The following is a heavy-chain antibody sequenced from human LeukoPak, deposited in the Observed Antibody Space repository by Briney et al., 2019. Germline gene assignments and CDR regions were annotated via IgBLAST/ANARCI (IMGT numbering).Heavy chain of an antibody. CDR1: GFTFSSYG. J-gene: IGHJ6*02. Sequence: GRSLRLSCAASGFTFSSYGMHWVRQAPGKGLEWVAVISYDGSNKYYADSVKGRFTISRDNSKNTLYLQMNSLRVGDTAVYYCAKSQGRGHRGYGMDVWGQGTTVTVSS. V-gene: IGHV3-30*18. CDR3: AKSQGRGHRGYGMDV. CDR2: ISYDGSNK. D-gene: IGHD2-15*01.